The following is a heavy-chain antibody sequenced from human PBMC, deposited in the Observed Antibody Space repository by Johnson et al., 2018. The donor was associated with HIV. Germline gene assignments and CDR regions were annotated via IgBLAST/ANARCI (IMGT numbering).Heavy chain of an antibody. D-gene: IGHD1-26*01. CDR2: IKQDGSEK. J-gene: IGHJ3*02. Sequence: EVQLVESGGGLVQPGGSLRLSCAASAFTFSRYWMSWVRQAPGKGLEWVANIKQDGSEKYYVDSVKGRITISRDNAKNSLYLQMNSLRAEDTAVYYCARVLVAADYAFDIWGQGTMVTVSS. CDR3: ARVLVAADYAFDI. V-gene: IGHV3-7*03. CDR1: AFTFSRYW.